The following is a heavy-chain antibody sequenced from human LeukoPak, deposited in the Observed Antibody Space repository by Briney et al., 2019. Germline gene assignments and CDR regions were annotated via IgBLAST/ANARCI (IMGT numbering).Heavy chain of an antibody. CDR1: VGSISSSSYY. Sequence: PSETLSLTCTVSVGSISSSSYYCGWIRQPPGKGLEWIGSIYYSGSTYYNPSRKSRFTISVDTSKNQFSLKLSSVTAEDTAVYYCARPGGYCSGGSCSDAFDIWGQGTMVTVSS. J-gene: IGHJ3*02. CDR3: ARPGGYCSGGSCSDAFDI. D-gene: IGHD2-15*01. V-gene: IGHV4-39*01. CDR2: IYYSGST.